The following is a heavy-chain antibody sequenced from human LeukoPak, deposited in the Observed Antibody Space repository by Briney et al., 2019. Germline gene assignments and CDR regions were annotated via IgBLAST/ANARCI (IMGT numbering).Heavy chain of an antibody. V-gene: IGHV3-66*02. CDR2: IYSGGST. CDR1: GLTLSSNY. J-gene: IGHJ3*02. D-gene: IGHD4-17*01. Sequence: PGGSLRLSCAASGLTLSSNYMRWVRQAPGKGLAWVSVIYSGGSTYYADSVKGRFTISRDNSKNTLYLQMNSLGAEDTAVYYCARYGPSLDAFDIWGQGTMVTVSS. CDR3: ARYGPSLDAFDI.